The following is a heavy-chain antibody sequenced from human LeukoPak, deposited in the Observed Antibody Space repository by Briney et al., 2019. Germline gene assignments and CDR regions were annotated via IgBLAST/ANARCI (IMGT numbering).Heavy chain of an antibody. J-gene: IGHJ4*02. D-gene: IGHD1-26*01. CDR3: ATTRSGSCLLDY. Sequence: PGGAVRLSCAASGFTFSSYSMNWVRQAPGKGLEWVSYISSSSTICYGDSVKGRFTISRDNAKNSLYLQMNSLRDEDTAVNYCATTRSGSCLLDYWGQGTLVTVSS. CDR2: ISSSSTI. CDR1: GFTFSSYS. V-gene: IGHV3-48*02.